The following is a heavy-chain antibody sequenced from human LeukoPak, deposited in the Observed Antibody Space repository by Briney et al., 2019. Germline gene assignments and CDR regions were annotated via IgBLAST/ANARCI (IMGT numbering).Heavy chain of an antibody. CDR2: IYYSGST. CDR1: GGSLSSSSYY. V-gene: IGHV4-39*07. Sequence: SETLSLTCTVSGGSLSSSSYYWGWLRQPPGRGLEWIGSIYYSGSTYYNPSLKSRVTISVDTSKNQFSLKLSSVTAADTAVYYCARRYGSGSSGTFDYWGQGTLVTVSS. J-gene: IGHJ4*02. CDR3: ARRYGSGSSGTFDY. D-gene: IGHD3-10*01.